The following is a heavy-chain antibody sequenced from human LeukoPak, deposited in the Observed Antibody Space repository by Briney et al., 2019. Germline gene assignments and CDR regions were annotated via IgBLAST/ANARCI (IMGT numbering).Heavy chain of an antibody. Sequence: PGGSLRLSCAASGFTFSTYWVTWVRQAPGKGLEWVANMKGDGSEIHYVDSVKGRFTISRDNAKNSLYLQMNSLRAEDTAVYYCARPAYTAAYDLWGQGTMVTVSS. CDR3: ARPAYTAAYDL. CDR1: GFTFSTYW. J-gene: IGHJ3*01. D-gene: IGHD3-16*01. V-gene: IGHV3-7*01. CDR2: MKGDGSEI.